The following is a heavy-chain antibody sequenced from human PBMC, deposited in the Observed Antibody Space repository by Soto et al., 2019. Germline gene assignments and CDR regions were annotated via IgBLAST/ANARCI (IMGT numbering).Heavy chain of an antibody. D-gene: IGHD1-7*01. J-gene: IGHJ4*02. CDR3: ARDFEELAFGLPGAY. CDR1: GYTFTGYY. Sequence: QVQLVQSGAEVKKPGASVKVSCKASGYTFTGYYMHWVRQAPGQGLEWMGWINPNSGGTNYAQKFQGRVTMTRDTAISTAYMELSRLRSDDTAVYYCARDFEELAFGLPGAYWGQGTLVTVSS. CDR2: INPNSGGT. V-gene: IGHV1-2*02.